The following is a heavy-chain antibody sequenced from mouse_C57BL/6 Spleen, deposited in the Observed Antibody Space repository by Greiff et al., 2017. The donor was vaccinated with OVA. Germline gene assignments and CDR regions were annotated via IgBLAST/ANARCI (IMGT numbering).Heavy chain of an antibody. CDR2: INPNNGGT. CDR1: GYTFTDYN. V-gene: IGHV1-18*01. CDR3: ARGIYYGSSYPYYAMDY. J-gene: IGHJ4*01. D-gene: IGHD1-1*01. Sequence: VQLQQSGPELVKPGASVKIPCKASGYTFTDYNMDWVKQSHGKSLEWIGDINPNNGGTIYNQKFKGKATLTVDKSSSTAYMELRSLTSEDTAVYYCARGIYYGSSYPYYAMDYWGQGTSVTVSS.